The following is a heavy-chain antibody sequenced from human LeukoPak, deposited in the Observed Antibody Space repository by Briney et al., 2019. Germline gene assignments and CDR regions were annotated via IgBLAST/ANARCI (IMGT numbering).Heavy chain of an antibody. V-gene: IGHV4-4*07. J-gene: IGHJ6*03. CDR3: ARDSLGGQQLSYYYYMDV. CDR2: IYTTGST. D-gene: IGHD6-13*01. Sequence: KPSETLSLTCTVSGGSISSYYWSWLRQPAGKGLECLGVIYTTGSTDYNPSLKSRVTISVDTSKNQFSLKLSSVTAADTAVYYCARDSLGGQQLSYYYYMDVWGKGTTVTVSS. CDR1: GGSISSYY.